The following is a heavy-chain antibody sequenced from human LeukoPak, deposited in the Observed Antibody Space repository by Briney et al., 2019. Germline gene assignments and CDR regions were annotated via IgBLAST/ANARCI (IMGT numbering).Heavy chain of an antibody. J-gene: IGHJ6*03. CDR1: GGSFSGYY. D-gene: IGHD6-19*01. CDR3: ARTRGIAVAGTYLDV. CDR2: IYYSGST. V-gene: IGHV4-59*01. Sequence: SETLSLTCAVYGGSFSGYYWSWIRQPPGKGLEWIGYIYYSGSTNYNPSLKSRVTISVDTSKNQFSLKLSSVTAADTAVYYCARTRGIAVAGTYLDVWGKGTTVTISS.